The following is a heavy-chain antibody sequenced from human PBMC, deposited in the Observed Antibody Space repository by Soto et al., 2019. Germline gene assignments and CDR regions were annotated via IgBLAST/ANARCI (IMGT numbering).Heavy chain of an antibody. V-gene: IGHV1-3*01. CDR2: INAGNGNT. Sequence: SVKVSCKASGYTFTSYAMHWVRQAPGQRLEWMGWINAGNGNTKYSQKFQGRVTITRDTSASTAYMELSSLRSEDTAVYYCARDRSLYYYYYGMDVWGQGTTVTVSS. CDR1: GYTFTSYA. J-gene: IGHJ6*02. CDR3: ARDRSLYYYYYGMDV.